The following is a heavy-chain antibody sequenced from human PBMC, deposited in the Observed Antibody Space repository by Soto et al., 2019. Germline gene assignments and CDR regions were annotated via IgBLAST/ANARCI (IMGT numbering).Heavy chain of an antibody. CDR3: ARDRFLGWLRNYYGMDV. J-gene: IGHJ6*02. CDR1: GYTFTSYS. D-gene: IGHD3-3*01. V-gene: IGHV1-3*01. Sequence: GASVNVSCKASGYTFTSYSMHWVRQAPGQRLEWMGWINAGNGNTKYSQKFQGRVTITRDTSASTAYMELSSLRSEDTAVYYCARDRFLGWLRNYYGMDVWGQGTTVTVSS. CDR2: INAGNGNT.